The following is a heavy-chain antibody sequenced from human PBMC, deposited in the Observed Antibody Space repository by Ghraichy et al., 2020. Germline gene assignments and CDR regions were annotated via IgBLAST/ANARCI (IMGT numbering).Heavy chain of an antibody. CDR2: ISSSSSYT. V-gene: IGHV3-11*05. D-gene: IGHD6-13*01. Sequence: GSLRLSCAASGFTFSDYYMSWIRQAPGKGLEWVSYISSSSSYTNYADSVKGRFTISRDNAKNSLYLQMNSLRAEDTAVYYCARVTYSSSWYFDYWGQGTLVTVSS. J-gene: IGHJ4*02. CDR3: ARVTYSSSWYFDY. CDR1: GFTFSDYY.